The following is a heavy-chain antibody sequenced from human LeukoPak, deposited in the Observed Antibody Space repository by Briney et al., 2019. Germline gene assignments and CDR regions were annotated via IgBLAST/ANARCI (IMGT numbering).Heavy chain of an antibody. V-gene: IGHV3-9*01. CDR1: GFTFDDYA. J-gene: IGHJ4*02. D-gene: IGHD4-17*01. CDR3: ARISAPDYGDFVDYFDY. Sequence: GGSLRLSCAASGFTFDDYAMHWVRQAPGKGLEWVSGISWNSGSIGYADSVKGRFTISRDNAKNSLYLQMNSLRAEDTALYYCARISAPDYGDFVDYFDYWGQGTLVTVSS. CDR2: ISWNSGSI.